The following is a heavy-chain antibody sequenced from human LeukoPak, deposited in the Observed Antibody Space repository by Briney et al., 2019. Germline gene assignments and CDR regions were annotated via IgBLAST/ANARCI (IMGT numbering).Heavy chain of an antibody. J-gene: IGHJ6*02. Sequence: PVASVKVSCKASGYTFTSYDINWVRQATGQGLEWMGWMNPNSGNANYAQKLQGRVTMTTDTSTSTAYMELRSLRSDDTAVYYCARGYSGYDTYYYYGMDVWGQGTTVTVSS. CDR2: MNPNSGNA. CDR1: GYTFTSYD. CDR3: ARGYSGYDTYYYYGMDV. V-gene: IGHV1-8*01. D-gene: IGHD5-12*01.